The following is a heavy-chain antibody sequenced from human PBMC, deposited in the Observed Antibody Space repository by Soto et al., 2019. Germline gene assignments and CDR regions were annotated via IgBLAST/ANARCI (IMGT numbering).Heavy chain of an antibody. J-gene: IGHJ4*02. Sequence: LRLSCAASGXTFSSYAMSWVRQAPGKGLEWVSGISGSGLSTNYADSVKGRFTISRDNSKNTLYLQMNSLRAEDTAVYYCAKMTTRRFDYWGQGTLVTVSS. V-gene: IGHV3-23*01. CDR2: ISGSGLST. CDR3: AKMTTRRFDY. D-gene: IGHD4-17*01. CDR1: GXTFSSYA.